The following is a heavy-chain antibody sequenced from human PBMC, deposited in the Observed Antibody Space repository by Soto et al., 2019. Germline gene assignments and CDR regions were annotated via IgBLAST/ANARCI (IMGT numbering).Heavy chain of an antibody. V-gene: IGHV3-23*01. CDR2: ISGSGGST. D-gene: IGHD3-3*01. CDR1: GFTFSSYA. J-gene: IGHJ4*02. CDR3: AKGRLRFLEWLLSAHLDY. Sequence: GGSLRLSCAASGFTFSSYAMSWVRQAPGKGLEWVSAISGSGGSTYYADSVKGRFTISRDNSKNTLYLQMNSLRAEDTAVYYCAKGRLRFLEWLLSAHLDYWGQGTLVTVSS.